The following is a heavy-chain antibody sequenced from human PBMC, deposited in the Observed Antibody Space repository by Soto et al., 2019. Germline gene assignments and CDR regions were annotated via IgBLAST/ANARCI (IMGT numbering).Heavy chain of an antibody. J-gene: IGHJ4*02. CDR2: IYPGDSDT. D-gene: IGHD6-13*01. CDR3: ARPIAAADQMVDY. Sequence: GESRKISCKGSGYSFTSYWIGWVRQMPGKGLEWMGIIYPGDSDTRYSPSFQGQVTISADKSISTAYLQWSSLKASDTAMYYCARPIAAADQMVDYWGQGTLVTVSS. V-gene: IGHV5-51*01. CDR1: GYSFTSYW.